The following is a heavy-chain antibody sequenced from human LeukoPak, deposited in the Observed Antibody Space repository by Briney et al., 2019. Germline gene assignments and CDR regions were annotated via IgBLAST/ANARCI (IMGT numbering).Heavy chain of an antibody. Sequence: KAGESLKISCQGSGYRFTSYWIGWVRQLPGKGLEWMGIIYPGDSDTRYSPSFQGQVTISADKSISTAYLQWSSLKASDTAMYYCARSDGGNPVYWYFDLWGRGTLVTVSS. CDR2: IYPGDSDT. J-gene: IGHJ2*01. D-gene: IGHD4-23*01. CDR1: GYRFTSYW. CDR3: ARSDGGNPVYWYFDL. V-gene: IGHV5-51*01.